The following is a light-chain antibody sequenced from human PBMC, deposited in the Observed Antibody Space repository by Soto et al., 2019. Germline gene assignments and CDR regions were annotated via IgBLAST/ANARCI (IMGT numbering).Light chain of an antibody. Sequence: DIHMTQSPSTLSASVGERDTITCRASQSISSWLAWYQQKPWKAPKLLIYKASSLESGVPSSFSGSGSGTEFTLSISSLQPDDFATYYCQQYNSLWTFGQGTRWIS. CDR3: QQYNSLWT. V-gene: IGKV1-5*03. CDR2: KAS. J-gene: IGKJ1*01. CDR1: QSISSW.